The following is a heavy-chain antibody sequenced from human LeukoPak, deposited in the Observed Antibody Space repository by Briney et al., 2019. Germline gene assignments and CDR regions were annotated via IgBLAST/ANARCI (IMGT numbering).Heavy chain of an antibody. CDR2: TDTSGNYI. CDR1: GFTFSNYG. Sequence: GGSLRLSCAASGFTFSNYGMNWVRQAPGKGLEWVSFTDTSGNYIYYGDSVKGRFTISRDNAKNLVFLQMNGLRAEDTAVYYCARVNYYALDYWGQGALVTVSS. CDR3: ARVNYYALDY. D-gene: IGHD3-10*01. V-gene: IGHV3-21*01. J-gene: IGHJ4*02.